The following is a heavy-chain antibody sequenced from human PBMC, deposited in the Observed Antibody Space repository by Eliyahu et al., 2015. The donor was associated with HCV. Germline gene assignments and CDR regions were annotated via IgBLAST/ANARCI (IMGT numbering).Heavy chain of an antibody. J-gene: IGHJ5*02. CDR2: IYPGXSDT. D-gene: IGHD3-22*01. Sequence: EVQLVQSGAEVKKPGESLKXSCKGSGYSFTSXXXGWVRXMPGKGLEWMGIIYPGXSDTRYSPSFXGQVTISADKSISTAYLQWSSLKASDTAMYYCAREAWNYYDSSGYPGFDPWGQGTLVTVSS. CDR1: GYSFTSXX. CDR3: AREAWNYYDSSGYPGFDP. V-gene: IGHV5-51*01.